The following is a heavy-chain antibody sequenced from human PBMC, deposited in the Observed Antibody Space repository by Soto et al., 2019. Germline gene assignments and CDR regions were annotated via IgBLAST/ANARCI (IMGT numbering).Heavy chain of an antibody. CDR1: GFTFSSYA. CDR2: ISGSGGST. V-gene: IGHV3-23*01. CDR3: AKGVDTAMVLTDLDY. J-gene: IGHJ4*02. D-gene: IGHD5-18*01. Sequence: GGSLRLSCAASGFTFSSYAMTWVRQAPGKGLEWVSGISGSGGSTYYADSVKGRFTISRDNFKNTLYLQMNSLRAEDTAVYYCAKGVDTAMVLTDLDYWGQGTLVTVSS.